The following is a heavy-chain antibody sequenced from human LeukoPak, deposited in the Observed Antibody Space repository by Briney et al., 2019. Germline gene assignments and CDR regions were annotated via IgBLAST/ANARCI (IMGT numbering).Heavy chain of an antibody. D-gene: IGHD1-26*01. J-gene: IGHJ3*02. CDR3: ARDLTVGATIDAFDI. Sequence: GGSLRLSCEASGFTVSSNYMSWVRQAPGKGLEWVSVIYSGGSTYYADSVKGRFTISRDNSKNTLYLQMNSLRAEDTAVYYCARDLTVGATIDAFDIWGQGTMVTVSS. V-gene: IGHV3-66*01. CDR2: IYSGGST. CDR1: GFTVSSNY.